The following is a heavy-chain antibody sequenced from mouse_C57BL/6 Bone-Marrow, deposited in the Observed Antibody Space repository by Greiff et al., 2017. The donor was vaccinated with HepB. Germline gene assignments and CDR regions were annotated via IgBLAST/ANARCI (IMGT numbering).Heavy chain of an antibody. V-gene: IGHV3-6*01. CDR1: GYSITSGYY. Sequence: DVQLQESGPGLVKPSQSLSLTCSVTGYSITSGYYWNWIRQFPGNKLEWMGYISYDGSNNYNPSLKNRISITRDTSKNQFFLKLNSVTTEDTATYYCATQIPLYYYGSSYGYFDVWGTGTTVTVSS. J-gene: IGHJ1*03. D-gene: IGHD1-1*01. CDR3: ATQIPLYYYGSSYGYFDV. CDR2: ISYDGSN.